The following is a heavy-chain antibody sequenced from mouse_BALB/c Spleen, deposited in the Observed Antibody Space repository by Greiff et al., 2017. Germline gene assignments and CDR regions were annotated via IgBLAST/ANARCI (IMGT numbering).Heavy chain of an antibody. V-gene: IGHV1-80*01. CDR3: ARHYYGSSSYFDV. D-gene: IGHD1-1*01. Sequence: VQLQQSGAELVRPGSSVKISCKASGYAFSSYWMNWVKQRPGQGLEWIGQIYPGDGDTNYNGKFKGKATLTADKSSSTAYMQLSSLTSEDSAVYFCARHYYGSSSYFDVWGAGTTVTVSS. J-gene: IGHJ1*01. CDR2: IYPGDGDT. CDR1: GYAFSSYW.